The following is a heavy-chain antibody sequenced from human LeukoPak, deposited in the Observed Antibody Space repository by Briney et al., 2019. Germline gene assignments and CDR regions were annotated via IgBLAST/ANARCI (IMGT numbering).Heavy chain of an antibody. J-gene: IGHJ4*02. D-gene: IGHD3-3*01. CDR2: IYYSGST. V-gene: IGHV4-59*08. CDR3: ARHSSPYCDFWSGYYWGDHFDY. CDR1: GGSISNYY. Sequence: SETLSLTCTVSGGSISNYYWSWIRQPPGKGLEWIGYIYYSGSTNYNPSLKSRVTISVDTSKNQFSLKLSSVTAADTAVYYCARHSSPYCDFWSGYYWGDHFDYWGQGTLVTVSS.